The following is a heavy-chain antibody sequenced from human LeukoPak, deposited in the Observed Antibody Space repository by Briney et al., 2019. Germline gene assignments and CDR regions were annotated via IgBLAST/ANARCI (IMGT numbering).Heavy chain of an antibody. V-gene: IGHV3-9*01. D-gene: IGHD3-10*01. CDR3: AKDTQWFGELSPSFGMDV. J-gene: IGHJ6*02. CDR2: ISWNSGSI. Sequence: PGGSLRLSCAASGFTFDDYAMHWVRQAPGKGLEWVSGISWNSGSIGYADSVKGRFTISRDNAKNSLYLLMSSLRAEDTALYYCAKDTQWFGELSPSFGMDVWGQGTTVTVSS. CDR1: GFTFDDYA.